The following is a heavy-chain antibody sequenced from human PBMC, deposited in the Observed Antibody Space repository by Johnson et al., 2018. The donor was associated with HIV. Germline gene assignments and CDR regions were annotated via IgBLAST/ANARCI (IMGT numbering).Heavy chain of an antibody. CDR1: GFTFSDYF. Sequence: VQLVESGGGLVQPGGSLRLSCDTSGFTFSDYFIDWVRQAPGRGLEWLGRARNEANSYTIEYAASVRGRFSISRDHSKNSVFLQMKSLKTEDTAVYYGARGYGVYATSFDVWGQGTVVAVSS. J-gene: IGHJ3*01. CDR3: ARGYGVYATSFDV. V-gene: IGHV3-72*01. CDR2: ARNEANSYTI. D-gene: IGHD5/OR15-5a*01.